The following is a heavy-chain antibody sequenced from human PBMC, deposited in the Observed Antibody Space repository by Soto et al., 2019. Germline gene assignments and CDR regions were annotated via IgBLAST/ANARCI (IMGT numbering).Heavy chain of an antibody. CDR2: ISSSGSNI. J-gene: IGHJ3*02. D-gene: IGHD6-19*01. Sequence: PGGSLRLSCAASGFSFSSYGMHWVRQAPGKGLEWVSSISSSGSNIYYADSVKGRFTISRDNAKNSLYLQMNSLRAEDTAVYYCAMVYGSSGPPGHAFDIWGQGTMVTVSS. V-gene: IGHV3-21*01. CDR3: AMVYGSSGPPGHAFDI. CDR1: GFSFSSYG.